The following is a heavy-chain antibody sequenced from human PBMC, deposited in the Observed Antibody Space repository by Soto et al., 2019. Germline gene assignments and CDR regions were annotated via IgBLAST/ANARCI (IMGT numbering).Heavy chain of an antibody. Sequence: SETLSLTCAVYGGSFSGYYWSWIRRPPGKGLEWIGEIYYSGSTYDNPSLKSRVTISVDTSKNQFSLKLRSVTAADTAVYYCARVNYFHSSGYFFDFWGQGTLVTVSS. CDR1: GGSFSGYY. CDR2: IYYSGST. J-gene: IGHJ4*02. V-gene: IGHV4-34*01. CDR3: ARVNYFHSSGYFFDF. D-gene: IGHD3-22*01.